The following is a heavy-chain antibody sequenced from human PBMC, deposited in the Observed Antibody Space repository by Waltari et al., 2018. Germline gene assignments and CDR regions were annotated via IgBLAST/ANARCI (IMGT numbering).Heavy chain of an antibody. J-gene: IGHJ4*02. CDR1: GYIFTNYA. CDR3: ARGIQLWGRGSWYFDN. V-gene: IGHV7-4-1*02. CDR2: INTKTGNP. Sequence: QVQLVQSGSELKKPGASVKVSCKASGYIFTNYAMNWVRQAPGQGLEWMGWINTKTGNPTYAQGFRGRFLFSWDTSSSTASLQSNSLKAEGTAVYYCARGIQLWGRGSWYFDNWGQGTLVTVSS. D-gene: IGHD3-16*01.